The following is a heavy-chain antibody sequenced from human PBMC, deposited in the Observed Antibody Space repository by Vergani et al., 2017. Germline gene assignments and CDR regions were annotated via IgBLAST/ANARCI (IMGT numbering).Heavy chain of an antibody. Sequence: EVQLVQSGAEVKKPGESLRISCKGSGYSFTSYWISWVRQMPGKGLEWMGRIDPSDSYTNYSPSFQGHVTIPADKSISTAYLQWSSLKASDTAMYYCARQMNYDILTGYSSQFDYWGQGTLVTVSS. CDR2: IDPSDSYT. V-gene: IGHV5-10-1*03. D-gene: IGHD3-9*01. J-gene: IGHJ4*02. CDR1: GYSFTSYW. CDR3: ARQMNYDILTGYSSQFDY.